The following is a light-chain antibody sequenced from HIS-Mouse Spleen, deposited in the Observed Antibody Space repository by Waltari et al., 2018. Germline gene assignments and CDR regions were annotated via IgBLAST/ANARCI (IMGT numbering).Light chain of an antibody. CDR2: DAS. J-gene: IGKJ4*01. Sequence: EIVLTQYPATLSLSPGERATLSCRASQSVSSYLAWSQQKPGQAPRLLIYDASNRATGIPARFSGSGSGTDFTLTISSLEPEDFAVYYCQQRSNWPTFGGGTKVEIK. CDR3: QQRSNWPT. CDR1: QSVSSY. V-gene: IGKV3-11*01.